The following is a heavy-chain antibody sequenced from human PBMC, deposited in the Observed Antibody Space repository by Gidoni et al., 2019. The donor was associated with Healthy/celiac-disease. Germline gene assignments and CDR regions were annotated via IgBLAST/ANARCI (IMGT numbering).Heavy chain of an antibody. CDR2: IYYSGST. CDR3: ARHEQQWLDGIGYY. J-gene: IGHJ4*02. Sequence: QLQLQESGPGLVKPSETLSLTCTVSGGSISSSSYYWGWIRQPPGKGLEWIGSIYYSGSTYYNPSLKSRVTISVDTSKNQFSLKLSSVTAADTAVYYCARHEQQWLDGIGYYWGQGTLVTVSS. D-gene: IGHD6-19*01. V-gene: IGHV4-39*01. CDR1: GGSISSSSYY.